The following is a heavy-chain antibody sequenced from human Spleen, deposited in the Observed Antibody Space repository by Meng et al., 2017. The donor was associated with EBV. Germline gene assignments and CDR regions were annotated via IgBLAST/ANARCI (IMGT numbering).Heavy chain of an antibody. V-gene: IGHV1-69*01. J-gene: IGHJ4*02. CDR3: ASESGRGYTPDY. CDR2: LIPMSGAP. Sequence: QVQLVQSGAEVKKPGSWVKVSCKTSGGTFSSDAVSWVRQAPGQGLEWLGGLIPMSGAPNYAQKFQGRVTITADESTSTHYMDLSSLSSEDTAVYYCASESGRGYTPDYWGQGTLVTVSS. D-gene: IGHD3-10*01. CDR1: GGTFSSDA.